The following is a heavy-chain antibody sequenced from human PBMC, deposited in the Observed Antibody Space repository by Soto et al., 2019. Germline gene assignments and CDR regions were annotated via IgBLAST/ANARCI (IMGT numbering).Heavy chain of an antibody. D-gene: IGHD6-13*01. Sequence: PSETLSLTCTVSGGSISSYYWSWIRQPPGKGLEWIGYIYHSGSTNYNPSLKSRVTISVDTSKNQFSLKLSSVTAADTAVYYCARGRRYSSSWYSDYWGQGTLVTVSS. CDR3: ARGRRYSSSWYSDY. J-gene: IGHJ4*02. CDR1: GGSISSYY. V-gene: IGHV4-4*08. CDR2: IYHSGST.